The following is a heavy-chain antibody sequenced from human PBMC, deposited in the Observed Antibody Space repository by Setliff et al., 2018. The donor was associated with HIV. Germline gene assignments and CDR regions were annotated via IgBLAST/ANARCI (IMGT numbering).Heavy chain of an antibody. CDR3: ARDSVMTVDRGGAGSAFDL. CDR1: GYSFSAYA. D-gene: IGHD2-21*02. J-gene: IGHJ3*01. Sequence: ASVKVSCKASGYSFSAYAINWVRQVPGRGLQWLGWISTNTVNPAAAQVFKGRYVFSFDISVSTAYLQITSLETEDTAMYFCARDSVMTVDRGGAGSAFDLWGQGTMVTVSS. V-gene: IGHV7-4-1*02. CDR2: ISTNTVNP.